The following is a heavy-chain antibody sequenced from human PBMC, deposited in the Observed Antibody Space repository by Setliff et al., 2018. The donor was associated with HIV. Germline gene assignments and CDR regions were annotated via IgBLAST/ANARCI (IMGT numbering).Heavy chain of an antibody. D-gene: IGHD4-17*01. CDR2: IKQDGSEK. CDR1: GFTFSNYW. V-gene: IGHV3-7*01. CDR3: ARDEATVVSNWFDP. Sequence: PGGSLRLSCAASGFTFSNYWMSWVRQAPGKGLEWVANIKQDGSEKYYVDSVKGRFTISRDNAKNSLYLQMNSLRAEDTAVYYCARDEATVVSNWFDPWGQGTLVTVSS. J-gene: IGHJ5*02.